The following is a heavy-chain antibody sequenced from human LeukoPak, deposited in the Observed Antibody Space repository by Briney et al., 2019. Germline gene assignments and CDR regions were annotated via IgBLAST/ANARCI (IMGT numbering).Heavy chain of an antibody. D-gene: IGHD2-2*01. CDR1: GGSISSGGYS. CDR2: IYHSGST. J-gene: IGHJ6*02. Sequence: SETLSLTCTVSGGSISSGGYSWSWIRQPPGKGLEWIGYIYHSGSTYYNPSLKSRVTISVDRSKNQFSLELSSVTAADTAVYYCASQYVDNYYYYGMDVWGQGTTVTVSS. CDR3: ASQYVDNYYYYGMDV. V-gene: IGHV4-30-2*01.